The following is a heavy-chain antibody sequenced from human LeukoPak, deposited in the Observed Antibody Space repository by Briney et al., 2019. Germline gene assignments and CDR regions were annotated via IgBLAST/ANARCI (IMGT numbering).Heavy chain of an antibody. Sequence: GGSLRLSCAASGFTFSSYNMNWVRQAPGKGLEGVSYISTSSSTIYYADSVKGRFTISRDNAKNSLYLQMNSLRVEDTAVYYCARESSSSSGKAFDIWGQGTMVPVSS. D-gene: IGHD6-6*01. V-gene: IGHV3-48*04. J-gene: IGHJ3*02. CDR1: GFTFSSYN. CDR3: ARESSSSSGKAFDI. CDR2: ISTSSSTI.